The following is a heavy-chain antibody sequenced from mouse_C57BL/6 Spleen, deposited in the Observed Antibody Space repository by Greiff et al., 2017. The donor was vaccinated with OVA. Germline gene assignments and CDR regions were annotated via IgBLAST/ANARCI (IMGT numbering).Heavy chain of an antibody. Sequence: QVQLQQPGAELVKPGASVKMSCKASGYTFTSYWITWVKQRPGQGLEWIGDIYPGSGSTNYNEKFKSKATLTVDTSSITAYMQLSSLTSEDSAVYYCARGNPNLIYDGYYYFDYWGQGTTLTVSS. J-gene: IGHJ2*01. CDR3: ARGNPNLIYDGYYYFDY. CDR1: GYTFTSYW. CDR2: IYPGSGST. V-gene: IGHV1-55*01. D-gene: IGHD2-3*01.